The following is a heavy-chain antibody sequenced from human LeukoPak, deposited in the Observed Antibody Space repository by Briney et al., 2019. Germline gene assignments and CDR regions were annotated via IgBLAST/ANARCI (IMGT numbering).Heavy chain of an antibody. V-gene: IGHV3-48*03. D-gene: IGHD4/OR15-4a*01. CDR2: ISISDSTI. CDR1: GFTLSSFE. CDR3: ARDSSMVEPTVGAFDI. J-gene: IGHJ3*02. Sequence: GSLRLSCAASGFTLSSFEMNWVRQAPGKGLEWVSYISISDSTISYADSVRGRFTISRDNAKNSLYLQMNSLRDEDTAVYYCARDSSMVEPTVGAFDIWGQGTMVTVSS.